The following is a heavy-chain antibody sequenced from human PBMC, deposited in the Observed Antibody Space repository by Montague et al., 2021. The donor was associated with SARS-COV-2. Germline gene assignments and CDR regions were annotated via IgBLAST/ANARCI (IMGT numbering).Heavy chain of an antibody. Sequence: SETLSLTCTVSGDSITYFYWSWIRQPAGKGLEWIGRVSSSGRTNYNPSXRSRVSMSVDTSKSQFSLKLSSVTAADTAVYYCAGDVVTHLGTFDYWGRGTLVTISS. V-gene: IGHV4-4*07. CDR3: AGDVVTHLGTFDY. CDR1: GDSITYFY. D-gene: IGHD4-23*01. CDR2: VSSSGRT. J-gene: IGHJ4*02.